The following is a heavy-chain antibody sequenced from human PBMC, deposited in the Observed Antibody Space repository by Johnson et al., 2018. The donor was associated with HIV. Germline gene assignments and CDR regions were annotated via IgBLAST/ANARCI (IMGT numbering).Heavy chain of an antibody. CDR3: ARDLYPFGPVQAFDI. J-gene: IGHJ3*02. D-gene: IGHD3-10*01. CDR1: VFTFSSYA. V-gene: IGHV3-30-3*01. Sequence: VQLVESGGGVVQPGRSLRLSCAASVFTFSSYAMHWVRQAPGKGLEWVAFIRYDGSNKYYADSVKGRFTISRDNSKNTLYLQMNSLRAEDTAVYYCARDLYPFGPVQAFDIWGQGTMVTVSS. CDR2: IRYDGSNK.